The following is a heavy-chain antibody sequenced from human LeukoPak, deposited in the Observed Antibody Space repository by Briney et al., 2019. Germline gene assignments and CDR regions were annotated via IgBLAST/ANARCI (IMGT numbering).Heavy chain of an antibody. D-gene: IGHD6-13*01. J-gene: IGHJ4*02. CDR3: AKDPTAGYSSSWYDSAYFDY. CDR1: GFTFSSYA. CDR2: ISGSGGST. V-gene: IGHV3-23*01. Sequence: GGSLRLSCAASGFTFSSYAMSWVRQAPGKGLEWVPAISGSGGSTYYADSVKGRFTISRDNSKNTLYLQMNSLRAEDTAVYYCAKDPTAGYSSSWYDSAYFDYWGQGTLVTVSS.